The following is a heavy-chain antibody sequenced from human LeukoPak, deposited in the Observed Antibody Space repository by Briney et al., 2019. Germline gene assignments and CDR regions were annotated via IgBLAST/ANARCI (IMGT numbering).Heavy chain of an antibody. CDR2: IYHSGST. CDR3: ARRKGDYPYYFDY. D-gene: IGHD4-17*01. CDR1: GYSISSGYY. Sequence: SETLSPTCTVSGYSISSGYYWGWIRQPPGKGLEWIGSIYHSGSTYYNPSLKSRVTISVDTSKNQFSLRLSSVTAADTAVYYCARRKGDYPYYFDYWGQEPWSPSPQ. V-gene: IGHV4-38-2*02. J-gene: IGHJ4*01.